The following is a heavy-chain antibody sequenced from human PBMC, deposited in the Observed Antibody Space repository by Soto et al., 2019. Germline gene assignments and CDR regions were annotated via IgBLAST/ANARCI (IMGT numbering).Heavy chain of an antibody. CDR2: INHVGGT. CDR1: GGFLSESY. CDR3: VRIRYQLPSSVLWLDP. J-gene: IGHJ5*02. Sequence: SETLSLTCAVYGGFLSESYWTWIRQPPGKGLEWIGEINHVGGTNYNPSLKSRVTMSVDMSQNQFSLRLISVTAADTAMYFCVRIRYQLPSSVLWLDPWGQGTPVTVSS. V-gene: IGHV4-34*01. D-gene: IGHD3-16*01.